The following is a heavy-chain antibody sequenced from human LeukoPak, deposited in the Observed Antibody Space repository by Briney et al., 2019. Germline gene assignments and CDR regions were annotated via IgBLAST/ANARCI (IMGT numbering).Heavy chain of an antibody. J-gene: IGHJ4*02. D-gene: IGHD1-26*01. CDR1: GFSFSDYY. CDR3: ARDIRAMGVTPYFDY. CDR2: ISQSGADI. Sequence: PGGSLRLSCTASGFSFSDYYMSWIRQAPGEGLEWLSFISQSGADIHYADSVRGRFIISRDNAQSSLYLQMNSLRAEDTAVYYCARDIRAMGVTPYFDYWGQGALVTVSS. V-gene: IGHV3-11*01.